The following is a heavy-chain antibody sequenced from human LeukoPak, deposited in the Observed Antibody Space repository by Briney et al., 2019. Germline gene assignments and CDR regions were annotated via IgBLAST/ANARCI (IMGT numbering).Heavy chain of an antibody. CDR1: GFTVSSNY. Sequence: GGSLRLSCAASGFTVSSNYMSWVRQAPGKGLEWVSVIYSGGSTYYADSVKGRFTISRDNSKNTLYLQMNSLRAGDTAVYYCARDLSLSRASGWYVYWGQGTLVTVSS. CDR3: ARDLSLSRASGWYVY. J-gene: IGHJ4*02. V-gene: IGHV3-66*01. CDR2: IYSGGST. D-gene: IGHD6-19*01.